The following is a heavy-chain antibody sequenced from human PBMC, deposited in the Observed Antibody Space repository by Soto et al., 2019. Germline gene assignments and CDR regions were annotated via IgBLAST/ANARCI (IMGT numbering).Heavy chain of an antibody. CDR2: IIPIFGTA. CDR1: GGTFSSYA. D-gene: IGHD6-19*01. J-gene: IGHJ5*02. CDR3: ARQTRGWSRVRFDP. Sequence: QVQLVQSGAEVKKPGSSVKVSCKASGGTFSSYAISWVRQAPGQGLEWMGGIIPIFGTANYAQKFQGRVTITADESASTAYMELSSLRSEDTAVYYCARQTRGWSRVRFDPWGQGTLVTVSS. V-gene: IGHV1-69*01.